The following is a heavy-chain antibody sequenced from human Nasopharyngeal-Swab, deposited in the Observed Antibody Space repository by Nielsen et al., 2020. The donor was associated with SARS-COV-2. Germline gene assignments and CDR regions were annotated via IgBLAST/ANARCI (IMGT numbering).Heavy chain of an antibody. CDR2: INRYGTST. J-gene: IGHJ6*02. Sequence: GESLKISCAASGFTFSSYWMHWVRQPPGKGLVWVSRINRYGTSTTYADSVEGRFTISRDNAKNTLFLQMYSLRAEDTAVYYCARAPDCGGGSCNSYHYYGMDVWGQGTTVTVSS. V-gene: IGHV3-74*01. CDR3: ARAPDCGGGSCNSYHYYGMDV. D-gene: IGHD2-15*01. CDR1: GFTFSSYW.